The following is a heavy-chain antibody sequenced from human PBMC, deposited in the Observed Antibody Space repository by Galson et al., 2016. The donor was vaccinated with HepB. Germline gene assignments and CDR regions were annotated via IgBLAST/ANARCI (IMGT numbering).Heavy chain of an antibody. D-gene: IGHD3-10*01. J-gene: IGHJ5*02. CDR2: INHSGNS. CDR3: ARVSAGVRGWFDP. CDR1: GGSFSGFH. Sequence: TLSLTCAVYGGSFSGFHRSWIRQSPGKGLEWIGEINHSGNSDNNPSLKSRVTISVDTSKNQVSLRLNSVTAADTAVYYCARVSAGVRGWFDPWGQGTLVTVSS. V-gene: IGHV4-34*01.